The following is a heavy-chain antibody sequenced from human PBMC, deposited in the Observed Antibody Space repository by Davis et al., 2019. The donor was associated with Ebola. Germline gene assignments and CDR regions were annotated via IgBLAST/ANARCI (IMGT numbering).Heavy chain of an antibody. V-gene: IGHV3-9*01. Sequence: PGGSLRLSCAASGFTFDDYAMHWVRQAPGKGLEWVSGISWNSGSIGYADSVKGRFTISRDNAKNSLYLQMNSLRAEDTALYYCARATLGPDYWGQGTLVTVSS. CDR1: GFTFDDYA. CDR2: ISWNSGSI. D-gene: IGHD3-16*01. J-gene: IGHJ4*02. CDR3: ARATLGPDY.